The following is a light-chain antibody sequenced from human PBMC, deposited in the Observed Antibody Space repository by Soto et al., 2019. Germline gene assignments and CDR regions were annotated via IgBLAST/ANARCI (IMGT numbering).Light chain of an antibody. J-gene: IGKJ2*01. CDR2: AAS. V-gene: IGKV1-39*01. CDR3: QQSYSIPYT. CDR1: QSIDNF. Sequence: DIQMTQSPSSLSASVGDRVTITCRPSQSIDNFLNWYQQKPGKAPNLLIYAASSLQSGVSSRFSGSGSGTDFTLTISSLQPEDSATYYCQQSYSIPYTFGQGTKLEIK.